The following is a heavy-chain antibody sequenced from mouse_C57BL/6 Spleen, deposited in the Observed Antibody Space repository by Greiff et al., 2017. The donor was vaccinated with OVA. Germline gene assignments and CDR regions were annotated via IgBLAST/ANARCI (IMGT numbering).Heavy chain of an antibody. D-gene: IGHD1-1*01. V-gene: IGHV1-50*01. CDR1: GYTFTSYW. Sequence: QVQLQQPGAELVKPGASVKLSCKASGYTFTSYWMQWVKQRPGQGLEWIGEIDPSDSYTNYNQKFKGKATLTVDTSSSTAYMQLSSLTSEDSAVYYCAAGSSFDYWGQGTTLTVSS. CDR3: AAGSSFDY. J-gene: IGHJ2*01. CDR2: IDPSDSYT.